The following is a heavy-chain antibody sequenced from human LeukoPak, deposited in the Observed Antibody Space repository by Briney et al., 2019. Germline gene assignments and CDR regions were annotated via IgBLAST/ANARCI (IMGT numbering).Heavy chain of an antibody. J-gene: IGHJ4*02. CDR2: INQDGSQT. CDR3: ARAGARGSVDY. V-gene: IGHV3-7*01. D-gene: IGHD3-10*01. Sequence: GGSLRLSCLASQFTFPIYWMSWVRQAPGKGLEWVANINQDGSQTFYVDSVTGRFTISRDSAKNSLYLQMNSLSAEDTSVYYCARAGARGSVDYWGQGTLVTVSS. CDR1: QFTFPIYW.